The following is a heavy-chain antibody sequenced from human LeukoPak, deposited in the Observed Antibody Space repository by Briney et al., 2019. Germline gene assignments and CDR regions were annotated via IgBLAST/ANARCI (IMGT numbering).Heavy chain of an antibody. V-gene: IGHV3-21*01. CDR1: GFTFSRYS. Sequence: GGSLRLTCAASGFTFSRYSKNWVRQAPGEGLEWVSSISSNSYMYYADSVKGRFTISRDNAKNSLYLQMNSLRAEDTAVYNCAKGPPFDYWGQGTLVTVSS. CDR3: AKGPPFDY. CDR2: ISSNSYM. J-gene: IGHJ4*02.